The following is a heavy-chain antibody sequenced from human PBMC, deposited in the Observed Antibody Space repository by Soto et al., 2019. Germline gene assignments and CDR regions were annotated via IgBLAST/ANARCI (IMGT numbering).Heavy chain of an antibody. J-gene: IGHJ1*01. CDR2: INWNSGSI. CDR1: GFTIDDYA. Sequence: EVQLVESEGGLVQPGRSLRLSCAASGFTIDDYAMHWVRQVPGKGLEWVSGINWNSGSIGYGDSVKGRFAISRDNAKNSLHLQMNSLSAEDTAFYYCVKDESINWYSGHFRHWGQGTLVTVSS. V-gene: IGHV3-9*01. D-gene: IGHD6-13*01. CDR3: VKDESINWYSGHFRH.